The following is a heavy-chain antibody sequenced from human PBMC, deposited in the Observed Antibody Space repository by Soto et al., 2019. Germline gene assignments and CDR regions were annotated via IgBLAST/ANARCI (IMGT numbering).Heavy chain of an antibody. CDR1: GDSISRSSNY. D-gene: IGHD4-17*01. Sequence: SETLSLTCTVSGDSISRSSNYWGWLRQPPGKGLEWIGSIYYGGSTYYNPSLKGRVTISVDTSRNQFSLRLTSVTTADTAVYYGATHPPYGPLDHWGQGTLVTVSS. V-gene: IGHV4-39*01. J-gene: IGHJ4*02. CDR2: IYYGGST. CDR3: ATHPPYGPLDH.